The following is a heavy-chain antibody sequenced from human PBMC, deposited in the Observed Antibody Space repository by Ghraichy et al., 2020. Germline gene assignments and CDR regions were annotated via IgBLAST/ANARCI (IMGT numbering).Heavy chain of an antibody. CDR3: ASDDETDLPADFDY. CDR2: IIPVCGTV. CDR1: GGNFNRQG. Sequence: SVKVSCKASGGNFNRQGIPWVRQAPGQGLEWMGAIIPVCGTVNYAQKFQGRVTMTGDTSTRTAFLELNSLRSEDTAVYYCASDDETDLPADFDYWGQGTLVTVSS. V-gene: IGHV1-69*06. J-gene: IGHJ4*02.